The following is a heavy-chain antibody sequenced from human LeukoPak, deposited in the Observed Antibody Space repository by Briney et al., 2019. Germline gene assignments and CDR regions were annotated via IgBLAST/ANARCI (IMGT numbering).Heavy chain of an antibody. V-gene: IGHV4-59*01. D-gene: IGHD3-3*01. CDR1: GGSFSGYY. CDR2: IYYSGST. J-gene: IGHJ4*02. CDR3: ARANYDFWSGYYQHLYDY. Sequence: SETLSLTCAVYGGSFSGYYWSWIRQPPGKGLEWIGYIYYSGSTNYNPSLKSRVTISVDTSKNQFSLKLSSVTAADTAVYYCARANYDFWSGYYQHLYDYWGQGTLVTVSS.